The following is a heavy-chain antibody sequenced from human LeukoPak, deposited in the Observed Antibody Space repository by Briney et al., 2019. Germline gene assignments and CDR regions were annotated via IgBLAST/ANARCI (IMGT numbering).Heavy chain of an antibody. CDR1: GYTFTSYY. CDR3: ARVSQPTVVTTAGHFDY. V-gene: IGHV1-46*01. Sequence: ASVKVSCKASGYTFTSYYMHWVRQAPGQGLEWVGIINPSGGSTSYAQKFQGRVTMTRDTSTSTVYMELSSLKSEDTAVYYCARVSQPTVVTTAGHFDYWGQGTLVTVSS. D-gene: IGHD4-23*01. CDR2: INPSGGST. J-gene: IGHJ4*02.